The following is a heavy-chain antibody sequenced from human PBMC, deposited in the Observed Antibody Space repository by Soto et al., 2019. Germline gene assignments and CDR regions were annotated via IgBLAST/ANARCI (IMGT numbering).Heavy chain of an antibody. Sequence: GASVKVSCKASGYTFTSYYMHWVRQAPGQGLEWMGIINPSGGSTSYAQKFQGRVTMTRDTSTSTVYMELSSLRSEDTAVYYCARDLPLTGPYDILTGEQNLVGAFDIWGQETMVTVSS. CDR1: GYTFTSYY. CDR3: ARDLPLTGPYDILTGEQNLVGAFDI. J-gene: IGHJ3*02. V-gene: IGHV1-46*01. CDR2: INPSGGST. D-gene: IGHD3-9*01.